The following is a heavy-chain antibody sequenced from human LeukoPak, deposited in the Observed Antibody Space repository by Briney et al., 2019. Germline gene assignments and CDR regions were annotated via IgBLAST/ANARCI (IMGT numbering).Heavy chain of an antibody. CDR2: IRYDGSNK. J-gene: IGHJ4*02. V-gene: IGHV3-30*02. D-gene: IGHD3-10*01. CDR3: AKDVVSGSLDY. Sequence: GGSLRLSCAASAFTFSRYGMHWVRQAPGKGLEWLAFIRYDGSNKYYADSVKGRFTITRDNSKNTLYLQMNRLRAEDTGVYYCAKDVVSGSLDYWGQGTLVTVSS. CDR1: AFTFSRYG.